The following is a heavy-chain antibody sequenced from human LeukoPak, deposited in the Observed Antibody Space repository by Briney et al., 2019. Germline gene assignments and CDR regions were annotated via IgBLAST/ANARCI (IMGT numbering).Heavy chain of an antibody. Sequence: AETLSLTCTISGGSFSSYYWSWIRQPPGKGLEWIGYIYYSGTTNYNPSLRSRVTISIDTSKNQFSLKLSSVTAADTAVYYCARELRWGNSIDYWGQGTLVTVSS. CDR1: GGSFSSYY. J-gene: IGHJ4*02. V-gene: IGHV4-59*01. D-gene: IGHD4-23*01. CDR3: ARELRWGNSIDY. CDR2: IYYSGTT.